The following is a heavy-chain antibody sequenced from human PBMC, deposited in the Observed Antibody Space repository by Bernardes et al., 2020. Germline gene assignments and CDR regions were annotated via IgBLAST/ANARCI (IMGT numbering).Heavy chain of an antibody. CDR2: ISSSSRYI. V-gene: IGHV3-21*01. CDR1: GFTFRSSS. Sequence: VGALCLSCAASGFTFRSSSMNWVRQAPGTGLEWVSSISSSSRYIYYADSVKGRFTISRDNAKNSLYLQMNSLRAEDTAVYYCARELLSSRYYYYYGMDVWGQGTTVTVSS. J-gene: IGHJ6*02. CDR3: ARELLSSRYYYYYGMDV. D-gene: IGHD6-6*01.